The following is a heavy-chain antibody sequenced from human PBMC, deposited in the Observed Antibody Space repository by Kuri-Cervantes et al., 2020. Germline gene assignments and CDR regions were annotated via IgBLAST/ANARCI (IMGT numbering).Heavy chain of an antibody. V-gene: IGHV4-38-2*01. CDR1: GHSISSGYY. D-gene: IGHD3-10*01. Sequence: SKTLSLTCAVSGHSISSGYYWGWIRQPPGKGLEWIGSIYHSGSTNYNPSLKSRVTISVDKSKNQFSLKLSSVTAADTAVYYCASVGGSGSYYKEYWGQGTLVTVSS. J-gene: IGHJ4*02. CDR3: ASVGGSGSYYKEY. CDR2: IYHSGST.